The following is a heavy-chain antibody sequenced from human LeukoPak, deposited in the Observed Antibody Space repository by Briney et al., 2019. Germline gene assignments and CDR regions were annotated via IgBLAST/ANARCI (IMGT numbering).Heavy chain of an antibody. V-gene: IGHV4-39*01. Sequence: ASETLSLTCTVSGGSISSRRYYWGWIRQPPGQGLECIGSIYNSGIMYYDPSLKSRVTISVDTSKNQFSLNLISVTAADTAVYYCARHVGRAGDEPYFDYWGQGALVTVSS. CDR3: ARHVGRAGDEPYFDY. J-gene: IGHJ4*02. CDR1: GGSISSRRYY. D-gene: IGHD4-17*01. CDR2: IYNSGIM.